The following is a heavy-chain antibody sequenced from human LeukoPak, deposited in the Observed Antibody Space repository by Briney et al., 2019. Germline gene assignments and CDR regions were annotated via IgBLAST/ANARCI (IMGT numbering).Heavy chain of an antibody. J-gene: IGHJ4*02. CDR3: ARVRFYGSGSYYKRGPFDY. CDR2: IYHSGST. V-gene: IGHV4-30-2*01. D-gene: IGHD3-10*01. Sequence: SETLSLTCAVSGGSISSGGYSWSWIRQPPGKGLEWIGYIYHSGSTYYNPSLKSRVTISVDRSKNQFSLKLSSVTAADTAVYYCARVRFYGSGSYYKRGPFDYWGQGTLVTVSS. CDR1: GGSISSGGYS.